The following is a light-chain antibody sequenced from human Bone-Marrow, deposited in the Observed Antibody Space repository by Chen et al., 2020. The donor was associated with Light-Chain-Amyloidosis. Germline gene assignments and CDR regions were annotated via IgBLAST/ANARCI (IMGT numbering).Light chain of an antibody. CDR3: QSYQGSSQGV. Sequence: NFMLTQPHSVSESPGKTVIISCTRSRGSIATNYVQWYQQRPGSSPTTVIYEYDQRPSGVPARFSGSIDRSSNSASLTISGLKTEDEADYYCQSYQGSSQGVFGGGTKLTVL. J-gene: IGLJ3*02. V-gene: IGLV6-57*01. CDR1: RGSIATNY. CDR2: EYD.